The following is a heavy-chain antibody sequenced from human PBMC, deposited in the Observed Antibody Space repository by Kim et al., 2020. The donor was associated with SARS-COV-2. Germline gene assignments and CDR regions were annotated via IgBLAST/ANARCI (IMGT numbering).Heavy chain of an antibody. D-gene: IGHD1-1*01. J-gene: IGHJ4*02. CDR3: ARSANWAFDY. CDR2: INPNSGDT. V-gene: IGHV1-2*02. Sequence: ASVKVSCKASGYTFTAYYMYWVRQAPGQGLEWMGWINPNSGDTSYAQKFQGRVTMTRDTSISTAYMELTRLTSDDTAVYYCARSANWAFDYWGQGTLVTV. CDR1: GYTFTAYY.